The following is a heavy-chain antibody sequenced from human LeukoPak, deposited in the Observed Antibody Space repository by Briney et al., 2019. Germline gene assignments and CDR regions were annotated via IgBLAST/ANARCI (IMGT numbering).Heavy chain of an antibody. CDR2: IIPIFGTA. V-gene: IGHV1-69*05. CDR1: GGTFSSYA. CDR3: ARGIDYFNDAFDI. J-gene: IGHJ3*02. D-gene: IGHD5-12*01. Sequence: GASVKVSCKASGGTFSSYAISWVRQAPGQGLEWMGRIIPIFGTANYAQKFQGRVTITTDESTSTAYMELSSLRSEDTAVYYCARGIDYFNDAFDIWGQGTMATVSS.